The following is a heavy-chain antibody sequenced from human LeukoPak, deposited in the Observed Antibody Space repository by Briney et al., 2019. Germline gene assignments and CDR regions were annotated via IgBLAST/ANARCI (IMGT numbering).Heavy chain of an antibody. V-gene: IGHV4-61*02. D-gene: IGHD3-22*01. J-gene: IGHJ4*02. CDR1: RGSITSGSYY. CDR3: ARESGYYPYYFDS. Sequence: SQTLSLTCTVSRGSITSGSYYWTWIRQPAGKGLEWIGRFYTSGSTNYSPSLKSRVTISVDMSKNQFSLNLSSVTAADTAVYYCARESGYYPYYFDSWGQGALVTVSS. CDR2: FYTSGST.